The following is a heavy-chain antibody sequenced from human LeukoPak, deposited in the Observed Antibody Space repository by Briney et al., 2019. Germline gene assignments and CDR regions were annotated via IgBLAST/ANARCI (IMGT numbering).Heavy chain of an antibody. CDR1: GFTFSSYW. D-gene: IGHD3-22*01. J-gene: IGHJ4*02. CDR2: IKQDGSEK. V-gene: IGHV3-7*01. CDR3: ARDYYDSSGYNHVGYFDY. Sequence: TGGSLRLSCAASGFTFSSYWMSWVRQAPGKGLGRVANIKQDGSEKYYVDSVKGRFTISRDNARNSLSLQMNSLRAEDTAVYYCARDYYDSSGYNHVGYFDYWGQGTLVTVSS.